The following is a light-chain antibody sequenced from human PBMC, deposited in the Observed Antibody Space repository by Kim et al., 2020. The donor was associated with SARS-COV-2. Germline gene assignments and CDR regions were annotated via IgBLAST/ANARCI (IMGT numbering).Light chain of an antibody. J-gene: IGLJ2*01. CDR3: NSRDSNENVF. CDR2: GKN. CDR1: RRRSYY. V-gene: IGLV3-19*01. Sequence: VALGQTVRITCQGARRRSYYATWHQKKQGQAPILVIYGKNNRPSGIPDRFSGSSAGNTASLTITGTQAGDEADYYCNSRDSNENVFFGGGTQLTVL.